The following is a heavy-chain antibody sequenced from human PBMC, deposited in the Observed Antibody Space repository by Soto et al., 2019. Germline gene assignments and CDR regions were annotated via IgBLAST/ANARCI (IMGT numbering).Heavy chain of an antibody. CDR1: GGSVTNSSYH. Sequence: SETLSLTCKVSGGSVTNSSYHWGWIRQTPGKGLEWIATLYYRGTTDYNSALRSRATMSVDTSKDHFSLTLSSGTVADTAVYFCFVVSAATLADWGHGIPVTVSS. CDR2: LYYRGTT. D-gene: IGHD2-21*01. J-gene: IGHJ4*01. CDR3: FVVSAATLAD. V-gene: IGHV4-39*02.